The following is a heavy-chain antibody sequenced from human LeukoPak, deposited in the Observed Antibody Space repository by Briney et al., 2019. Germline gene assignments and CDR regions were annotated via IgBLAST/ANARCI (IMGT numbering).Heavy chain of an antibody. Sequence: GGSLRLSCAASGFTFSDYGMHWVRHAPGKRLVWVSHINHDGTLRNYADSVKGRFTISRDFAKDTLYLQMNTLGAEDTAVYYCVRDVFSLGDSWGQGTLVTVSS. CDR1: GFTFSDYG. CDR2: INHDGTLR. J-gene: IGHJ4*02. D-gene: IGHD2/OR15-2a*01. V-gene: IGHV3-74*01. CDR3: VRDVFSLGDS.